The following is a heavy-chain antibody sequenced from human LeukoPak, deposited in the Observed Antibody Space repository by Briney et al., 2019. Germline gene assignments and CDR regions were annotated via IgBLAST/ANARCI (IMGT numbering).Heavy chain of an antibody. D-gene: IGHD3-3*01. CDR2: IKQDGSEK. V-gene: IGHV3-7*01. CDR3: ARPVGYDFWSGSPYYFDY. J-gene: IGHJ4*02. Sequence: QPGGSLRLSCAASGFTFSSYWMSWVRQAPGKGLERVANIKQDGSEKYYVDSVKGRFTISRDNAKNSLYLQMNSLRAEDTAVYYCARPVGYDFWSGSPYYFDYWGQGTLVTVSS. CDR1: GFTFSSYW.